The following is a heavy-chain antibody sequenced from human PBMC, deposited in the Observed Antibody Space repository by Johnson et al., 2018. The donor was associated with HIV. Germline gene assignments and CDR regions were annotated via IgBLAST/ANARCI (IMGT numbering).Heavy chain of an antibody. Sequence: QVQLVESGGGLVKPGGSLRLSCTISGFSFSDYYMSWFRQAPGKGLEWLSYISVTGSVIYYADSVKGRFTISRDNTKNSVYLQMNSPTAEDTAVYYCARATTPHDAVDIWGQGNMVTVSS. D-gene: IGHD1-1*01. V-gene: IGHV3-11*04. CDR3: ARATTPHDAVDI. J-gene: IGHJ3*02. CDR1: GFSFSDYY. CDR2: ISVTGSVI.